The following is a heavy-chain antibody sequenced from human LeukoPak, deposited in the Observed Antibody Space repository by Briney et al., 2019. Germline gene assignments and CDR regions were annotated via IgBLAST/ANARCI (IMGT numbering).Heavy chain of an antibody. J-gene: IGHJ4*02. D-gene: IGHD5-24*01. CDR2: VSGSGDST. CDR1: GFTFTNYA. V-gene: IGHV3-23*01. CDR3: AKSRWVTNSGGGFGY. Sequence: GGSLRLSCAASGFTFTNYAMGWVRQAPGKGLEWVSGVSGSGDSTKYADSVKGRFTISRDNSKNTLYLQMSSLRAEETAVYYCAKSRWVTNSGGGFGYWGQGTLVTVSS.